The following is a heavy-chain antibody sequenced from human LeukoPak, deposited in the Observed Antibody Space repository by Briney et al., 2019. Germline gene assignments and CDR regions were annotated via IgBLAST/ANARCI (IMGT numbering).Heavy chain of an antibody. Sequence: SVKVSCKASGGTFSSYAISWVRQAPGQGLEWMGRIIPIFGIANYAQKFQGRVTITADKSTSTAYMELSSLRSDDTAVYYCAIRYGSGTVGVLDPWGQGTLVTVSS. CDR1: GGTFSSYA. J-gene: IGHJ5*02. CDR3: AIRYGSGTVGVLDP. V-gene: IGHV1-69*04. D-gene: IGHD3-10*01. CDR2: IIPIFGIA.